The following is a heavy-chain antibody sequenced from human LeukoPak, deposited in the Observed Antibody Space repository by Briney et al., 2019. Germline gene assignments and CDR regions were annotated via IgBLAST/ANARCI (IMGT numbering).Heavy chain of an antibody. CDR2: ISSSSSYI. Sequence: PGRSLRLSCAASGFTFSSYSMNWVRQAPGKGLEWVSSISSSSSYIYYADSVKGRFNISRDNAKNSLYLQMNSLRAEDTAVYYCARDLVATTFDYWGQGTLVTVSS. J-gene: IGHJ4*02. CDR1: GFTFSSYS. V-gene: IGHV3-21*01. D-gene: IGHD5-12*01. CDR3: ARDLVATTFDY.